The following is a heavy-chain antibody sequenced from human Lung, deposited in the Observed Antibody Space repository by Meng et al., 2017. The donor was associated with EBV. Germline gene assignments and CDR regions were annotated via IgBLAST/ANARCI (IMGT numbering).Heavy chain of an antibody. D-gene: IGHD5-18*01. J-gene: IGHJ4*02. V-gene: IGHV4-31*01. Sequence: QVQRQESRPGLVKPSQTLSLTCTVSGGSISSGGHYWSWIRQHPGKSLEWIGYIYYSGSTYYNPSLKSLVSISVDTSNNQFSLKLSSVTAADTAVYYCARAVDTGYFDYWGQGTLVTVSS. CDR2: IYYSGST. CDR1: GGSISSGGHY. CDR3: ARAVDTGYFDY.